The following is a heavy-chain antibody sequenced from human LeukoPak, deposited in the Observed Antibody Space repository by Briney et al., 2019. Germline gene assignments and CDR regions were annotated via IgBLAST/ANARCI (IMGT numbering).Heavy chain of an antibody. J-gene: IGHJ4*02. CDR3: AKDRIQLWYPYFDY. D-gene: IGHD5-18*01. V-gene: IGHV3-23*01. Sequence: GGSLRLSCAASGFTFSSYTMSWVRQAPGKGLEWVSAISGSGGSTYYADSVKGRFTISRDNSKNTLYLQMNSLRAEDTAVYYCAKDRIQLWYPYFDYWGQGTLVTVSS. CDR2: ISGSGGST. CDR1: GFTFSSYT.